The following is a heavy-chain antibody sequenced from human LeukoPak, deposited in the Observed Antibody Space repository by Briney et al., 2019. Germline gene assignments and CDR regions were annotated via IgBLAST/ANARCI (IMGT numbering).Heavy chain of an antibody. CDR2: IDWDDDK. D-gene: IGHD4-17*01. J-gene: IGHJ3*02. V-gene: IGHV2-70*11. Sequence: SGPTLVNPTQTLTLTCTFSGFSLSTSGMCVSWIRQPPGKALEWLARIDWDDDKYYSTSLKTRLTISKDTSKNQVVLTMTNMDPVDTATYYCARMGDYEGTVEAFDIWGQGTMVTVSS. CDR3: ARMGDYEGTVEAFDI. CDR1: GFSLSTSGMC.